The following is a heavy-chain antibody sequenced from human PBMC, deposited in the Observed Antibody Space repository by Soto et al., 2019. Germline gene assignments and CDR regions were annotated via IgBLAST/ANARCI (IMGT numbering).Heavy chain of an antibody. D-gene: IGHD6-19*01. CDR3: AGYSSGWYNFDD. CDR2: IIPMFGSA. Sequence: QVQLVQSGADVRKPGSSVKVSCKASGGTFRTHGISWVRQAPGQGLEWMGGIIPMFGSANYAQKFQGRVTITAEESTSTAYMELRSLRYADTAVYYCAGYSSGWYNFDDWGQGTLVTVSS. V-gene: IGHV1-69*01. CDR1: GGTFRTHG. J-gene: IGHJ4*02.